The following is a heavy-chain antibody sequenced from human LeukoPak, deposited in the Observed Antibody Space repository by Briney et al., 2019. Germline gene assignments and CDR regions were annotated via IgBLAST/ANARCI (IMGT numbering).Heavy chain of an antibody. CDR2: INHNGNVN. J-gene: IGHJ4*02. D-gene: IGHD3-22*01. V-gene: IGHV3-7*03. CDR1: GFTFSSYS. Sequence: GGSLRLSCAASGFTFSSYSMNWVRQAPGKGLEWVASINHNGNVNYYVDSVKGRFTISRDNAKNSLYLQMNSLRAEDTAVYYCARDLYYDSSGFDYWGQGTLVTVSS. CDR3: ARDLYYDSSGFDY.